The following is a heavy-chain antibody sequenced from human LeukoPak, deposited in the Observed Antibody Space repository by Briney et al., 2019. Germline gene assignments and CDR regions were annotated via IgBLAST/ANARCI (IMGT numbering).Heavy chain of an antibody. CDR2: ISGSGGST. V-gene: IGHV3-23*01. CDR3: AKDALHCSGGSCPYFDH. J-gene: IGHJ4*02. D-gene: IGHD2-15*01. Sequence: GGSLRLSCAASGFTFSSYAMSWVRQAPGKGLEWVSAISGSGGSTYYADSVKGRFTISRDNAKNTLYLQMHSLRVEDTAIYYCAKDALHCSGGSCPYFDHWGQGTPVTVSS. CDR1: GFTFSSYA.